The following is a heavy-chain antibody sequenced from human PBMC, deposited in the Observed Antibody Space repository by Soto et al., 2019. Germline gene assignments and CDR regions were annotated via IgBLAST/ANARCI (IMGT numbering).Heavy chain of an antibody. CDR1: GGSISSGDYY. V-gene: IGHV4-30-4*01. Sequence: LSLTCTVSGGSISSGDYYCSLIRQPPWKGLEWIVYIYYSGSTYYNPSLKSRVTISVDTSKNQFSLKLSSVTAADTAVYYCARDSRPNYYDSSALVGFDPWGQGTLVTVSS. J-gene: IGHJ5*02. D-gene: IGHD3-22*01. CDR3: ARDSRPNYYDSSALVGFDP. CDR2: IYYSGST.